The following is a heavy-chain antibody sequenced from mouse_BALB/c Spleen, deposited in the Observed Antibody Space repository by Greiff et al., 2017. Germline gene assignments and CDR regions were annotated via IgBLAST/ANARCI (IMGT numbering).Heavy chain of an antibody. CDR2: ISNLAYSI. CDR1: GFTFSDYG. CDR3: ARNYFDY. V-gene: IGHV5-15*02. Sequence: EVNVLESGGGLVQPGGSRKLSCAASGFTFSDYGMAWVRQAPGQGPEWVAFISNLAYSIYYADTVTGRFTIARENAKNTLYLEMSSLTSEDTAVYYCARNYFDYWGQGTTLTVSS. J-gene: IGHJ2*01.